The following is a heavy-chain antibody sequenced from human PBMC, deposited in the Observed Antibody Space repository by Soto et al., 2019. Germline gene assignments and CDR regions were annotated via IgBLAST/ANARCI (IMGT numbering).Heavy chain of an antibody. Sequence: PSETLSLTCTVSGGSISSYYWSWIRQPPGKGLEWIGYIYYSGSTNYNPSLKSRVTISVDTSKNQFSLKLSSVTAADTAVYYCARVRRTYSSGWYGFVYWGPGTLLTVSS. J-gene: IGHJ4*02. V-gene: IGHV4-59*01. CDR2: IYYSGST. CDR1: GGSISSYY. D-gene: IGHD6-19*01. CDR3: ARVRRTYSSGWYGFVY.